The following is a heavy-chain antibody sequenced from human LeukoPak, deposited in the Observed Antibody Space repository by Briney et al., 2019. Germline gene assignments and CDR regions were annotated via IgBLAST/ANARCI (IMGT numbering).Heavy chain of an antibody. V-gene: IGHV4-4*07. CDR2: IYTSGST. CDR3: ARSPRIAASRRGYFDL. Sequence: SETLSLTCTVSGGSISSYYWSWVRQPAGKGLEWIGRIYTSGSTNYNPSLKSRVTMSVDTSKNQFSLKLSSVTAADTAVYYCARSPRIAASRRGYFDLWGRGTLVTVSS. J-gene: IGHJ2*01. D-gene: IGHD6-13*01. CDR1: GGSISSYY.